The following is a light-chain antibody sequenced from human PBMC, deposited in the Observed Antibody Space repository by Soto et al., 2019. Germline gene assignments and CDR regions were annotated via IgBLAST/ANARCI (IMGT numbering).Light chain of an antibody. J-gene: IGLJ2*01. CDR1: SGAVSASYY. V-gene: IGLV8-61*01. Sequence: QAVVTQEPSFSVSPGGTVTLTCGLSSGAVSASYYPSWYQQTPGQAPRTLIYTTNTRSSGVPDRFSGSILGNKAALTITGAQADDESDYDCVLYRGSGILVVGGGTKLTVL. CDR3: VLYRGSGILV. CDR2: TTN.